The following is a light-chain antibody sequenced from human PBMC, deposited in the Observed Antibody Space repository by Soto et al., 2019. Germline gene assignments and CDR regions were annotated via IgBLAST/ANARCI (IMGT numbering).Light chain of an antibody. Sequence: EILLTQSPFTLTLSPGERATLFCRASQTVSRKLAWYQHKPGQAPRLPIYDTSNRATGIPARFSGSGSGTDFTLTISSLEPEDVEVYYCHQRKSWPRTFGQGTKLDIK. V-gene: IGKV3-11*01. CDR3: HQRKSWPRT. CDR2: DTS. J-gene: IGKJ1*01. CDR1: QTVSRK.